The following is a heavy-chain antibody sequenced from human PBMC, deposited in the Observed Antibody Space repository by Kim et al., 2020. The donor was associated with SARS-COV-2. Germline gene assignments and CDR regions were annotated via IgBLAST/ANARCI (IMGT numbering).Heavy chain of an antibody. CDR1: GYTFTSYY. V-gene: IGHV1-46*01. CDR2: INPSGGST. D-gene: IGHD3-10*01. Sequence: ASVKVSCKASGYTFTSYYMHWVRQAPGQGLEWMGIINPSGGSTSYAQKFQGRVTMTRDTSTSTVYMELSSLRSEDTAVYYCARDKGAVTMVRGALGVWGQGTMVTVSS. CDR3: ARDKGAVTMVRGALGV. J-gene: IGHJ3*01.